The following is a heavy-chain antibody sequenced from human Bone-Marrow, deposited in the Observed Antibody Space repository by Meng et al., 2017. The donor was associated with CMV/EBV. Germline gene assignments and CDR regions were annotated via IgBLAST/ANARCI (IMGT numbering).Heavy chain of an antibody. CDR2: TRNKANSYTT. CDR1: GFTFSDYY. J-gene: IGHJ4*02. D-gene: IGHD3-10*01. CDR3: ARAHYGSESRFDY. Sequence: GESLKISCAVSGFTFSDYYMDWVRQAPGRGLEWVGRTRNKANSYTTEYAASVKGRFTISRGESENSLYLQMNSLRSEDTAVYYCARAHYGSESRFDYWGRGTPVTVSS. V-gene: IGHV3-72*01.